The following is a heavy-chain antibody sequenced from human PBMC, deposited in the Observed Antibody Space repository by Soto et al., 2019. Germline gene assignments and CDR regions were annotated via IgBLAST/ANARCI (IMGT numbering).Heavy chain of an antibody. CDR3: ARALPRSSGYSYGALDY. V-gene: IGHV1-69*06. Sequence: SVKVSCKASGGTFSSYAISWVRQAPGQGLEWMGGIIPIFGTANYAQKFQGRVTITADKSTSTAYMELSSLRSEDTAVYYCARALPRSSGYSYGALDYWGQGTQVTVSS. D-gene: IGHD5-18*01. CDR2: IIPIFGTA. J-gene: IGHJ4*02. CDR1: GGTFSSYA.